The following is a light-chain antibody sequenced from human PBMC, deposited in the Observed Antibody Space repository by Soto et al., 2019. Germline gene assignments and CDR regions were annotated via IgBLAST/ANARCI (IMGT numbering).Light chain of an antibody. V-gene: IGLV2-8*01. Sequence: QSALTQPPSASGSPGQSVTISCTGTISDVGGFNYVSWYQQHPGKAPKLLIYEVTKRPSGVPDRFSGSKSGNTASLTVSGVQAEDEADYYWSSYAGGYNEVFGTGTKVTVL. CDR2: EVT. CDR3: SSYAGGYNEV. J-gene: IGLJ1*01. CDR1: ISDVGGFNY.